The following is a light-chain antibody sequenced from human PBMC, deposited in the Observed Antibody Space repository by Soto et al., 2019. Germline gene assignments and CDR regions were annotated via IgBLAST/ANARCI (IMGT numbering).Light chain of an antibody. CDR2: DTS. J-gene: IGKJ1*01. V-gene: IGKV3D-20*02. CDR3: QQRSNWPRT. Sequence: EFVLTQSPGTLSLSPGERATLSCRASQSLTNSFIAWYQQRPGQAPRLLIYDTSSRASGIPDRFSGSGSGTDFTLTISSLEPEDFAVYYCQQRSNWPRTFGQGTKV. CDR1: QSLTNSF.